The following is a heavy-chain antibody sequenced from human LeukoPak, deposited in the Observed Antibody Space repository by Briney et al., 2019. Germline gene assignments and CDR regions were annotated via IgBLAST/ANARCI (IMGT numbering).Heavy chain of an antibody. V-gene: IGHV1-2*02. D-gene: IGHD3-9*01. Sequence: ASVKVSCKASGYTFTDYYIHWVRQAPGQGLEWMGWINPNSGGTNNAQTFQGRVTMTRDTSISTACMELSGLRSDDTAVYYCARSPHILTGENFDYWGQGTLVTVSS. CDR3: ARSPHILTGENFDY. CDR2: INPNSGGT. J-gene: IGHJ4*02. CDR1: GYTFTDYY.